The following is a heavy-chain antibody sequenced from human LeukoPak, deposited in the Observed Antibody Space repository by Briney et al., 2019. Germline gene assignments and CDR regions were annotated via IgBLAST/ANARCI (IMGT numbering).Heavy chain of an antibody. CDR2: ISSSSSYI. Sequence: GGSLRLSCAASGFTFSSYSMNWVRHAPGKGLEWVSSISSSSSYIYYADSVKGRFTISRDNAKNSLYLQMNSLRAEDTAVYYCARDRPGYCSGGSCSPPAWGQGTLVTVSS. CDR3: ARDRPGYCSGGSCSPPA. J-gene: IGHJ4*02. CDR1: GFTFSSYS. D-gene: IGHD2-15*01. V-gene: IGHV3-21*01.